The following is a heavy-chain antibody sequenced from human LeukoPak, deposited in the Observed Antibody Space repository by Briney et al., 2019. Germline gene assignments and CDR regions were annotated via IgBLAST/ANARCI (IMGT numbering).Heavy chain of an antibody. Sequence: PSETLSLTCAVSGYSISSGYYWGWIRPPPGKGLGWIGSVYHSGSTYYNPSLKSRVTISVDTSKTQFSLKLSSVTAADTAVYYCARDSTKYSGSFLDYWGQGTLVTVSS. CDR1: GYSISSGYY. J-gene: IGHJ4*02. D-gene: IGHD1-26*01. CDR3: ARDSTKYSGSFLDY. V-gene: IGHV4-38-2*02. CDR2: VYHSGST.